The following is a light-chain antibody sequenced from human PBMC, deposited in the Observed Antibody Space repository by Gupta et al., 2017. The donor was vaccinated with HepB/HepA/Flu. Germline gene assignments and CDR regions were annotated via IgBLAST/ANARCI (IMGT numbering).Light chain of an antibody. Sequence: DIQMTQSPSSLSASVGDRVTITCRASQSISSYLNWYQQKPGKAPKFLIYVASSLQSGVPSRFSGSGSGTDFTLTISSLQPEDFATYYCQQSYTTPNTFGGGTKVEIK. V-gene: IGKV1-39*01. CDR1: QSISSY. CDR2: VAS. CDR3: QQSYTTPNT. J-gene: IGKJ4*01.